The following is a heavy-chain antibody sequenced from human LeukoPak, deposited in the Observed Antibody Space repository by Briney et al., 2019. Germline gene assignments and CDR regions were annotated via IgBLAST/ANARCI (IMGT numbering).Heavy chain of an antibody. J-gene: IGHJ4*02. D-gene: IGHD6-13*01. V-gene: IGHV3-23*01. Sequence: GGSLRLSCAASRFTFSNYAMSWVRQAPGKGLEWVSGMSGSGGSTYYADSVKGRFTISRDNSKNTLYLQMNSLRAEDTAVYYCATSGYSSSWALVYWGQGTLVTVSS. CDR1: RFTFSNYA. CDR2: MSGSGGST. CDR3: ATSGYSSSWALVY.